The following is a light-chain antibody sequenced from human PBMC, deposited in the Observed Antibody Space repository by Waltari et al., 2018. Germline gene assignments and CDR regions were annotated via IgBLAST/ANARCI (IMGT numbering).Light chain of an antibody. Sequence: QVVVTQEPSLTVSPGGPVPLTCGSSTGAVPRGQFPYWFLQKPGQPPRTLVYDTSNKHSWTPARFSGSLLGGKAALTLSGAQPEDEAEYYCSVSYSGHVIFGGGTKLTVL. CDR3: SVSYSGHVI. CDR2: DTS. J-gene: IGLJ2*01. V-gene: IGLV7-46*01. CDR1: TGAVPRGQF.